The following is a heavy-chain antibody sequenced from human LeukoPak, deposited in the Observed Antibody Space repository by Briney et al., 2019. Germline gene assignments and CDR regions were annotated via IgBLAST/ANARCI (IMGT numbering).Heavy chain of an antibody. V-gene: IGHV3-30*02. CDR3: AKNPPGIAAAGIDY. D-gene: IGHD6-13*01. J-gene: IGHJ4*02. Sequence: GGSLRLSCAASGFTFSSYGMHWVRRAPGKGVEWVAFIRYGGTKKYYAGSVRGRFTISRDNSKNTLYLQMNSLRAEGTAEYYCAKNPPGIAAAGIDYWGQGTLVTVSS. CDR1: GFTFSSYG. CDR2: IRYGGTKK.